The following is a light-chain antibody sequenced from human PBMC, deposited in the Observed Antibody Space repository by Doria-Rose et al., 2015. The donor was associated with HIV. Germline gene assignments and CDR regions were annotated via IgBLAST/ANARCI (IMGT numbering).Light chain of an antibody. CDR1: QSLLYTSKNY. CDR2: WAS. J-gene: IGKJ3*01. CDR3: QQYYDTPS. Sequence: DIRFTQSPESLGMSLGERATLNCKSNQSLLYTSKNYLAWYQQKPGQPPKLLIYWASTRQSGVPARFSGSGSGTDFTLTISSLEAEGVAVYYCQQYYDTPSFGPGTTVDIK. V-gene: IGKV4-1*01.